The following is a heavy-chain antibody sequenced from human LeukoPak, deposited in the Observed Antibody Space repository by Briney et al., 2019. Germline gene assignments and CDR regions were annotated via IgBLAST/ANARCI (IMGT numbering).Heavy chain of an antibody. CDR2: ISYDGSNK. D-gene: IGHD3-3*01. CDR3: APGSLTIFGVASKYYFDY. J-gene: IGHJ4*02. V-gene: IGHV3-30-3*01. CDR1: GFTLSSYA. Sequence: GGSLRLSCAASGFTLSSYAMHWVRQAPGKGLEWVAVISYDGSNKYYADSVKGRFTISRDNSKNTLYLQMNSLRAEDTAVYYCAPGSLTIFGVASKYYFDYWGQGTLVTVSS.